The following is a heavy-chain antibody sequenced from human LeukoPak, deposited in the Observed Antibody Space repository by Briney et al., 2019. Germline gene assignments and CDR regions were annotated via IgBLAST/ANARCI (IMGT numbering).Heavy chain of an antibody. J-gene: IGHJ5*02. D-gene: IGHD3-10*01. CDR2: ISSSGGNT. CDR3: ARDRMVRGYNWFDP. V-gene: IGHV3-23*01. Sequence: GGSLRLSCAASGFTFTSYAMSWVRQAPGKGLEWVSAISSSGGNTYYADSVKGRFTISRDNSKNTLFLQMNSLRAEDTAVYYCARDRMVRGYNWFDPWGQGTLVTVSS. CDR1: GFTFTSYA.